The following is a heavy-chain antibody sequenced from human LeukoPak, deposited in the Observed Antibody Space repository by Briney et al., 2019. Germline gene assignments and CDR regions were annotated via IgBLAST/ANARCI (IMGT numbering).Heavy chain of an antibody. D-gene: IGHD1/OR15-1a*01. Sequence: SETLSLTCTVSGGSISSGGYSWSWIRQPSGKGLELIGYIYHRGSTYYSPSLKSRVTISVERSKNQFSLKLSSVTAADTAVYYCARGTGADTSDIWGQGTMVTVSS. CDR2: IYHRGST. CDR1: GGSISSGGYS. V-gene: IGHV4-30-2*01. CDR3: ARGTGADTSDI. J-gene: IGHJ3*02.